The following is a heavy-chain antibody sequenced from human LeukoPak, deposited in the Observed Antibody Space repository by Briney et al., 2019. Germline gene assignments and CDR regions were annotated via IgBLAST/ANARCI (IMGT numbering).Heavy chain of an antibody. D-gene: IGHD3-10*01. CDR1: GGSISSYY. J-gene: IGHJ5*02. CDR2: IYYSGST. Sequence: SETLSLTCTVSGGSISSYYWSWIRQTPGKGLEWIGYIYYSGSTNYNPSLKSRVTISVDTSKNQFSLKLSSVTAADTAVYYCARAYGSGLENWFDPWGQGTLVTVSS. V-gene: IGHV4-59*01. CDR3: ARAYGSGLENWFDP.